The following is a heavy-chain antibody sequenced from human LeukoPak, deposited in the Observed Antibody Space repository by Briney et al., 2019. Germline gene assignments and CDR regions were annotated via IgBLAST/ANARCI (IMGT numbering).Heavy chain of an antibody. J-gene: IGHJ6*03. CDR2: IYYSGST. CDR1: GGSISSYY. Sequence: SETLSLTCTVSGGSISSYYWSWIRQPPGKGLEWIGYIYYSGSTNYNPSLKSRVTISVDTSKNQFSLKLSSVTAADTAVYYCARAPRYYYYYYMHVWGEGTTVTVSS. CDR3: ARAPRYYYYYYMHV. V-gene: IGHV4-59*01.